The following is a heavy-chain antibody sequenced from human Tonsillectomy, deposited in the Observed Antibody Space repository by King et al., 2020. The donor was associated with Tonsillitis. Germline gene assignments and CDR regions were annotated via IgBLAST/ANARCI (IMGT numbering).Heavy chain of an antibody. D-gene: IGHD2-2*01. V-gene: IGHV3-11*01. CDR3: ARLGGLWAPVYCSSTSCHALDY. CDR1: GFTFSDYY. CDR2: ISSSGGTI. Sequence: VQLVESGGGLVKPGGSLRLSCAASGFTFSDYYMSWVRQAPGKGLEWVSYISSSGGTIYYADSVKGRFTISRDNAKNSLYLLMNSLRAEDTAVYYCARLGGLWAPVYCSSTSCHALDYWGQGTLVTVSS. J-gene: IGHJ4*02.